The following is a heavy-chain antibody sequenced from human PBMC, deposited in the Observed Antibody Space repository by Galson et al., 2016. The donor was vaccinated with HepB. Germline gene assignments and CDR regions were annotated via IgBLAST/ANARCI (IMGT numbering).Heavy chain of an antibody. D-gene: IGHD2-21*02. V-gene: IGHV4-59*01. CDR3: ARTLYCGGDCYYSDS. CDR1: GGSLSGYY. Sequence: SETLSLTCTVSGGSLSGYYWTWIRQPPGKGLEYIGYIFSSGTTNYGPSLKSRVTISVDTSNNQFSLKLNSVTAADTAVYYCARTLYCGGDCYYSDSWGQGTLVTVSS. CDR2: IFSSGTT. J-gene: IGHJ4*02.